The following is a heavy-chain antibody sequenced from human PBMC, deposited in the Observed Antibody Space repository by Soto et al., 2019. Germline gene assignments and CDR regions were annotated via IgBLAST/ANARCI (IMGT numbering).Heavy chain of an antibody. CDR3: ARKYYDFWSGYFSSTSYGMDV. V-gene: IGHV1-69*10. Sequence: SVKVSCKASGGGNLRDYRTTWVRRAPGQGLEWMGGIIPKLGSANYAQNFQGRVTMTADTSTNTVYMELRSLRSDDTAVYYCARKYYDFWSGYFSSTSYGMDVWGQGTTVTVSS. CDR1: GGGNLRDYR. CDR2: IIPKLGSA. D-gene: IGHD3-3*01. J-gene: IGHJ6*02.